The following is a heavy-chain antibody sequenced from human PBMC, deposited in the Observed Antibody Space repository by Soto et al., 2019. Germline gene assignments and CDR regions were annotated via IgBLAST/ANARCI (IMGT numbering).Heavy chain of an antibody. CDR1: GGTFSSYT. J-gene: IGHJ4*02. CDR2: SIPILGIA. CDR3: AREDSSGPYFDY. V-gene: IGHV1-69*04. Sequence: GASVKLYCEASGGTFSSYTISSLRQALGQGLEWMGRSIPILGIANYAQKVQGRVTITADKSTSTAYMELSSLRSEDTAVYSCAREDSSGPYFDYWGQGTLVTVSA. D-gene: IGHD3-22*01.